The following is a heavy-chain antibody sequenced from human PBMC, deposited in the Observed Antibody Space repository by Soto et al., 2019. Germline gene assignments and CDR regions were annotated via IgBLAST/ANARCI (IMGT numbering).Heavy chain of an antibody. D-gene: IGHD6-13*01. Sequence: SLRLSCAASGFTFSSYCMHWVRQAPGKGLEWVAVICYDGSNKYYADSVKGRFTISRDNSKNTLYLQMNSLRAEDTAVYYCARGSIAAAEITPFDYWGQGTLVTVSS. CDR2: ICYDGSNK. CDR3: ARGSIAAAEITPFDY. V-gene: IGHV3-33*01. CDR1: GFTFSSYC. J-gene: IGHJ4*02.